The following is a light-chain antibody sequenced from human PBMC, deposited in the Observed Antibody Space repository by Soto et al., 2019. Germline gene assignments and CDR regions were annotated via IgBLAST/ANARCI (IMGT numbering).Light chain of an antibody. CDR1: QSVSSRN. Sequence: EIGVTQSPGTVSLSPGERATLSCRASQSVSSRNLAWYRQKPGQAPSLLIFGASNRATGIPDRFSGSGSGTDFNLTISRLEPEDCAVYYCLRYGDSPPAYTFVQGTKLEIK. J-gene: IGKJ2*01. CDR2: GAS. V-gene: IGKV3-20*01. CDR3: LRYGDSPPAYT.